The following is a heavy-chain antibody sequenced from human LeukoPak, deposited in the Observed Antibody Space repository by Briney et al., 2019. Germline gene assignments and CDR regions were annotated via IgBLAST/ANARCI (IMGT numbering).Heavy chain of an antibody. CDR2: MNPNSGNT. J-gene: IGHJ4*02. CDR1: GYTFTSYD. Sequence: GASVKVSCKASGYTFTSYDINWVRQAPGQGLEWMGWMNPNSGNTGYAQKFQGRVTITRNTSISTAYMELSSLRSEDTAVYYCARAGHRCSGGSCYTFDYWGQGTLVTVSS. CDR3: ARAGHRCSGGSCYTFDY. V-gene: IGHV1-8*03. D-gene: IGHD2-15*01.